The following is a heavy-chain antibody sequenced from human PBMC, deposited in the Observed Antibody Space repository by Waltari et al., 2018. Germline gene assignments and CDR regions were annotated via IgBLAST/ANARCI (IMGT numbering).Heavy chain of an antibody. CDR2: IATDGDR. CDR1: GYSFSGYD. V-gene: IGHV3-13*01. CDR3: VRQVGWPGDESFDI. J-gene: IGHJ3*02. D-gene: IGHD1-26*01. Sequence: EAQLVESGGGLVQPGGSLRLTCVGSGYSFSGYDMHWVRQGTGKTLEWLSGIATDGDRNYAASVKGRFTISRENGRSSLFLQMNSLRAGDTAVYYCVRQVGWPGDESFDIWGQGTIVTVSS.